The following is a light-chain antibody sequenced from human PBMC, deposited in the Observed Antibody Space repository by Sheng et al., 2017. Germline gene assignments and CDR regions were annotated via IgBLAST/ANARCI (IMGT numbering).Light chain of an antibody. CDR3: HQYGSSPFT. CDR1: QSVRSIY. V-gene: IGKV3D-20*01. CDR2: HTS. J-gene: IGKJ4*01. Sequence: EIVLTQSPAILSLSPGERATLSCGASQSVRSIYLAWYQQKPGLAPRLLIYHTSNRATGIPDKFSGTGSGTDFTLTISRLEPEDFAVYYCHQYGSSPFTFGGGPRWRS.